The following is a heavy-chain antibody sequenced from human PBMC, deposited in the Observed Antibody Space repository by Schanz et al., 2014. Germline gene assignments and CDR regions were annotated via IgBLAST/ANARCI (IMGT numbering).Heavy chain of an antibody. V-gene: IGHV3-33*06. CDR3: AKQIHYDILAVPRN. J-gene: IGHJ4*02. D-gene: IGHD3-9*01. Sequence: VHLVESGGGLVKPGGSLRLSCAASGFIFSNYGMHWVRQAPGKGLEWVAVIWSDGSGKYYADSVKGRFTISRDSPKNTLYLQMSSLRAEDTAVYCCAKQIHYDILAVPRNWGQGTLVTVSS. CDR2: IWSDGSGK. CDR1: GFIFSNYG.